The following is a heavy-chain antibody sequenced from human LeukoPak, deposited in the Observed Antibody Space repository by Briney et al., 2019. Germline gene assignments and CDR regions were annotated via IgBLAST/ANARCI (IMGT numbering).Heavy chain of an antibody. V-gene: IGHV3-21*01. Sequence: GGSLRLSCAASGFTFSSYTMNWVRQAPGKGLEWVSSISSISTYTKYADSVKGRFTISRDNAKDSLYLQMNSLRAEDTAVYYCARDEGTSYWYFDLWGRGTLVTVSS. CDR1: GFTFSSYT. CDR3: ARDEGTSYWYFDL. J-gene: IGHJ2*01. D-gene: IGHD3/OR15-3a*01. CDR2: ISSISTYT.